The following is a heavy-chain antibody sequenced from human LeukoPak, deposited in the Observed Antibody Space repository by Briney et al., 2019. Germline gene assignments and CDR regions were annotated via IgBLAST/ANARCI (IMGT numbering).Heavy chain of an antibody. CDR3: AKHSSSWDGGYFQH. D-gene: IGHD6-13*01. CDR2: ISGSGGST. J-gene: IGHJ1*01. CDR1: GFAFSSYG. V-gene: IGHV3-23*01. Sequence: GGSLRLSCAASGFAFSSYGMSWVRQAPGKGLEWVSAISGSGGSTYYADSVKGRFTISRDNSKNTLYLQMNSLRAEDTAVYYCAKHSSSWDGGYFQHWGQGTLVTVSS.